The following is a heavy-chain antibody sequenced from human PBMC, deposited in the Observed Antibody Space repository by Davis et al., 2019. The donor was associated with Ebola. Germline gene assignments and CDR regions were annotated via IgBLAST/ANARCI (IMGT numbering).Heavy chain of an antibody. CDR2: ISSSSSYI. Sequence: GESLKISCAASGFTFSSYSMNWVRQAPGKGLEWVSSISSSSSYIYYADSVKGRFTISRDNSKNTLYLQMNSLRAEDTAIYYCAKRGYCSGGACALYYYYTMDVWGQGTTVTVSS. V-gene: IGHV3-21*04. CDR1: GFTFSSYS. CDR3: AKRGYCSGGACALYYYYTMDV. D-gene: IGHD2-15*01. J-gene: IGHJ6*02.